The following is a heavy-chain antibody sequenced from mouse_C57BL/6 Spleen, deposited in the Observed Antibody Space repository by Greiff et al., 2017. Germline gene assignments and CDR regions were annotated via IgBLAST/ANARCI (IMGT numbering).Heavy chain of an antibody. CDR2: ISYDGSN. V-gene: IGHV3-6*01. D-gene: IGHD1-1*02. CDR3: AREGDYGGYFDV. CDR1: GYSITSGYY. Sequence: DVKLVESGPGLVKPSQSLSLTCSVTGYSITSGYYWNWIRQFPGNKLEWMGYISYDGSNNYNPSLKNRISITRDTSKNQFFLKLNSVTTEDTATYYCAREGDYGGYFDVWGTGTTVTVSS. J-gene: IGHJ1*03.